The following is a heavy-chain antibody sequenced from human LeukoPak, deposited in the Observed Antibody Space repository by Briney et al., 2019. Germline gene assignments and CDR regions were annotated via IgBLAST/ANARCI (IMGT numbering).Heavy chain of an antibody. J-gene: IGHJ4*02. Sequence: GGSLRLSCVASGFTFSSYEMNWVRQAPGKGLEWVSYITSGGSTIYYADSVKGRFTISRDNAKNSLYLQMNGLRAEDTAVYYCARDSDSDFWGQGTLVTVSS. CDR1: GFTFSSYE. V-gene: IGHV3-48*03. D-gene: IGHD3-3*01. CDR3: ARDSDSDF. CDR2: ITSGGSTI.